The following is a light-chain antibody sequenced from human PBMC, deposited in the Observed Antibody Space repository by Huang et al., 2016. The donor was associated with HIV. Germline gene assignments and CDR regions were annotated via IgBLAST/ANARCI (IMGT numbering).Light chain of an antibody. J-gene: IGKJ2*01. CDR2: GAS. V-gene: IGKV1-39*01. CDR3: QQSHSIPHT. Sequence: DIQMTQSPSSLSASVGDRVTITCRTSDNLANSLNWYQQKSGAAPVLLIHGASNLQTGVSSRFSGGGSGTDFTLTITNLRPEDFATYYCQQSHSIPHTFGQGTRLE. CDR1: DNLANS.